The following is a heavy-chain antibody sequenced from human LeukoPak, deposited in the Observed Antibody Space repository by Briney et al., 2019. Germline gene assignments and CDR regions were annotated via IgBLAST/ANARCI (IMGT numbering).Heavy chain of an antibody. V-gene: IGHV3-11*01. CDR1: GFTFSDYY. CDR3: ARGPSTIASLRGLY. D-gene: IGHD3-3*02. Sequence: GGSLSLSCAASGFTFSDYYMSWIRQAPGKGLEWVSYISSGGTTIYYADSVKGRFTISRDNAKNSLYLQMNSLRAEDTAVYYCARGPSTIASLRGLYWGQGTLVTVSS. CDR2: ISSGGTTI. J-gene: IGHJ4*02.